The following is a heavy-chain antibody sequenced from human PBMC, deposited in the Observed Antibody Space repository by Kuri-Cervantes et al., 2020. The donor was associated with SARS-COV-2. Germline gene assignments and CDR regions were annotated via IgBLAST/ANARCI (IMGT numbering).Heavy chain of an antibody. CDR2: ISGSGGST. CDR1: GFTFSSYA. J-gene: IGHJ6*02. Sequence: GGSLRLSCAASGFTFSSYAMSWVRQAPGKGLEWVSAISGSGGSTYYAYSVKGRFTISRDNSKNTLYLQMNSLRAEDTAVYYCAKADWANYYYYYGMDVWGQGTTVTVSS. D-gene: IGHD3-9*01. V-gene: IGHV3-23*01. CDR3: AKADWANYYYYYGMDV.